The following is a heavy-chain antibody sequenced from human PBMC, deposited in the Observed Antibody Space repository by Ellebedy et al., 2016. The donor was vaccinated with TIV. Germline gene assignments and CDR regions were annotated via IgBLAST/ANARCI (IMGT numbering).Heavy chain of an antibody. D-gene: IGHD2-21*02. CDR1: GYTFTSYG. CDR2: ISAYNGNT. V-gene: IGHV1-18*01. Sequence: AASVKVSCKASGYTFTSYGISWVRQAPGQGLEGMGWISAYNGNTNYAQKLQGRVTMTTDTSTSTAYMELRSLSSDDTAVYYCAREQYCGGDCLWPDAFDIWGQGTMVTVSS. CDR3: AREQYCGGDCLWPDAFDI. J-gene: IGHJ3*02.